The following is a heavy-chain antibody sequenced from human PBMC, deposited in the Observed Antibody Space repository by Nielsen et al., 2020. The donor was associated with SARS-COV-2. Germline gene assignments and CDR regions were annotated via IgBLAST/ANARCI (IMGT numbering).Heavy chain of an antibody. Sequence: GESLKISCAASGFTFSTYGMSWVRQAPGKGLDWVAVISYDGSNDFYADSVKGRFTISRDNSKNTLYLQMNSLRAEDTAIYYCARGAGRYWEATYFDYWGQGTLVTVSS. D-gene: IGHD3-10*01. CDR2: ISYDGSND. V-gene: IGHV3-30*03. CDR1: GFTFSTYG. CDR3: ARGAGRYWEATYFDY. J-gene: IGHJ4*02.